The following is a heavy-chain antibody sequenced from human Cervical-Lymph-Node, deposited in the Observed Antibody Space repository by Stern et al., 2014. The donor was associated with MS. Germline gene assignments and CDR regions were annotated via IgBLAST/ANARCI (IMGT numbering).Heavy chain of an antibody. Sequence: VQLVESGAEVKKPGESLKISCKGSGYHFPSYWIAWVRQMPGKGLEWMGLIYVCDSETKYSPSFQGQVTISADKSISTAYLQWSSLKASDTAMYYCARDKVDCSGGSCHPPFFDYWGQGTLVTVSS. D-gene: IGHD2-15*01. J-gene: IGHJ4*02. CDR2: IYVCDSET. V-gene: IGHV5-51*01. CDR3: ARDKVDCSGGSCHPPFFDY. CDR1: GYHFPSYW.